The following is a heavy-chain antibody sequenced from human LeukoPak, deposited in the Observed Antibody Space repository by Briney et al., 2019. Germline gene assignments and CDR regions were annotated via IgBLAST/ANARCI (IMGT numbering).Heavy chain of an antibody. J-gene: IGHJ6*03. V-gene: IGHV4-4*07. Sequence: SGTLSLTCTFSGGSINNFYWSWIRQPAGKGLEWIGRIHASENTNYNPSLKSRVTMSVDTSKNQFSLKLSSVTAADPAVYYCARGSNHYGSGSAYYYYMDVWGKGTTVTVSS. CDR3: ARGSNHYGSGSAYYYYMDV. CDR1: GGSINNFY. D-gene: IGHD3-10*01. CDR2: IHASENT.